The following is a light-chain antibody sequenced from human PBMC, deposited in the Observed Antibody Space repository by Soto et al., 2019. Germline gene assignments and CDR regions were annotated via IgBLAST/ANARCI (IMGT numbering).Light chain of an antibody. CDR1: QSVSSS. CDR2: DTS. Sequence: EIVMTQSPATLSVSPGERATLSCRASQSVSSSFAWYQQKPGQAPRLLIYDTSTRATGIPARFSASGSGTAFTLTISSLQSEDFAVYYCQQYNAWPPMYTFGQGTKLEIK. CDR3: QQYNAWPPMYT. V-gene: IGKV3-15*01. J-gene: IGKJ2*01.